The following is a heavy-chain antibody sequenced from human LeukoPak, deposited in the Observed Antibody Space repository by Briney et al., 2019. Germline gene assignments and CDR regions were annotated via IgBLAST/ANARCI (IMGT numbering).Heavy chain of an antibody. Sequence: GGSLRLSCAASGFPFNSYWMHWVRRVPGKGLEWVSCINRDGSITIFAGSVKGRFTISRDNSKNTLYLQLNSLRVEDTAMYYCASGYDFWSGHPPSQYGMDVWGQGTTVTVTS. CDR3: ASGYDFWSGHPPSQYGMDV. CDR1: GFPFNSYW. V-gene: IGHV3-74*01. D-gene: IGHD3-3*01. CDR2: INRDGSIT. J-gene: IGHJ6*02.